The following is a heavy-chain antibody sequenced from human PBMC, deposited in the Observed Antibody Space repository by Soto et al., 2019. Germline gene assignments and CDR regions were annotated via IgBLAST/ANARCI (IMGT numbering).Heavy chain of an antibody. V-gene: IGHV6-1*01. D-gene: IGHD2-2*01. J-gene: IGHJ6*02. CDR2: TYYRSKWYN. Sequence: SQTLSLTCAISGDSVSSKSAAWHWIRQSPSRGLEWLGRTYYRSKWYNNYALSVKSRITINPDTSKNQFSLQLRSVTPDDTAVYYCARDVSGPGATYVMDVWGQGTTVTVSS. CDR1: GDSVSSKSAA. CDR3: ARDVSGPGATYVMDV.